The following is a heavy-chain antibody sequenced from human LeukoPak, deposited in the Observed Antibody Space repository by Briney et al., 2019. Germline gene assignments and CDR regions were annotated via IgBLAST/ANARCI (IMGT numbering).Heavy chain of an antibody. CDR3: AKDKFWRGYFDY. V-gene: IGHV3-23*01. D-gene: IGHD3-3*01. CDR1: GFTFSSYA. Sequence: GGSLRLSCAASGFTFSSYALSWVRQAPGKGLEWVSAISGSGGSTYYADSVKGRFTISRDNSKNTLYLQMNSLRAEDTAVYYCAKDKFWRGYFDYWGQGTLVTVSS. J-gene: IGHJ4*02. CDR2: ISGSGGST.